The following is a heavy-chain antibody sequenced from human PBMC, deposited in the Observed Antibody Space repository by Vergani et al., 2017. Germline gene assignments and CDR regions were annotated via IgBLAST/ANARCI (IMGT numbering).Heavy chain of an antibody. CDR2: ISAYNGNT. V-gene: IGHV1-18*01. J-gene: IGHJ3*01. CDR3: ARGEEQWLVPHDAFDV. D-gene: IGHD6-19*01. CDR1: GYTFTSYG. Sequence: QVQLVQSGAEVKKPGASVTVSCKASGYTFTSYGISWVRQAPGQGLEWMGWISAYNGNTNYAQKHQGRVTMTTDTSTSTAYMELRSLRSDDTAVYYCARGEEQWLVPHDAFDVWGQGTMVTVSS.